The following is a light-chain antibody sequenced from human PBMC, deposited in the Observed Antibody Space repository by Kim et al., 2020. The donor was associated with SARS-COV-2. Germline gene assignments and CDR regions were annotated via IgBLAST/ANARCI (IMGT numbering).Light chain of an antibody. CDR1: QSISSY. V-gene: IGKV1-39*01. CDR3: QQSYGTPPWT. CDR2: GAS. Sequence: SGGDRVTITCRASQSISSYLNWYQQKPGKAPKLLIYGASSVQSGVPSRFSGSGSGTDFTLTISSLQPEDFATYYCQQSYGTPPWTFGQGTKVDIK. J-gene: IGKJ1*01.